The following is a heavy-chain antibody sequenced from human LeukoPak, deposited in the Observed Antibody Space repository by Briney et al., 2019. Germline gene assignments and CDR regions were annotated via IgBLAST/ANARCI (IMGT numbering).Heavy chain of an antibody. V-gene: IGHV3-30*03. D-gene: IGHD6-19*01. Sequence: GGSLRLSRAASGFTFSSYGMHWVRQAPGKGLEWVAVISYDGSNKYYADSVKGRFTISRDNSKNTLYLQMNSLRAEDTAVYFCARETLAGFDYWGQGTLVTVSS. CDR2: ISYDGSNK. CDR3: ARETLAGFDY. J-gene: IGHJ4*02. CDR1: GFTFSSYG.